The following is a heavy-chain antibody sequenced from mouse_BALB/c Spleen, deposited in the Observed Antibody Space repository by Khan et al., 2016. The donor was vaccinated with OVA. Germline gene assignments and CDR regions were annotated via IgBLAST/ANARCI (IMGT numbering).Heavy chain of an antibody. J-gene: IGHJ1*01. CDR2: INTYTGEP. V-gene: IGHV9-3-1*01. D-gene: IGHD2-1*01. CDR3: ARVGNYWYFDV. CDR1: GYTFTNYG. Sequence: QIQLVQSGPELKKPGETVKISCKASGYTFTNYGMNWVKQAPGKGLKWMGWINTYTGEPTYADDFKGRFAFSLETSASTAYLQINSLNNEDTATYFCARVGNYWYFDVWGAGTTVTVSS.